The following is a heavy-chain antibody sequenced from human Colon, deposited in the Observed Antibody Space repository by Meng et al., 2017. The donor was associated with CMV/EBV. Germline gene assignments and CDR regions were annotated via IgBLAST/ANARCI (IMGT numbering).Heavy chain of an antibody. CDR3: AREGDTADN. Sequence: ASVKVSCKTSGYRFPNPFITWVRQGPGQGLEWMGYIGGYSGNPVYAQKFQGRLTMSTDTSTSTAFMELRSLKSDDTALYYCAREGDTADNWGQGTLVTV. CDR1: GYRFPNPF. V-gene: IGHV1-18*01. CDR2: IGGYSGNP. D-gene: IGHD5-18*01. J-gene: IGHJ4*02.